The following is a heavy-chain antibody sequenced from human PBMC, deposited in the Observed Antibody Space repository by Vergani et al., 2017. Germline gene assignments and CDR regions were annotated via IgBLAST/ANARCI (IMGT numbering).Heavy chain of an antibody. D-gene: IGHD3-3*01. CDR3: AASRTIFGVVAFDY. CDR1: GGSISSGGYS. V-gene: IGHV4-30-2*01. Sequence: QLQLQESGSGRVKHSQTLSLTCAVSGGSISSGGYSWSWIRQPPGKGLEWIGYIYHSGSTYYNPSLKSRVTISVDRSKNQFSLKLSSVTAADTAVYYCAASRTIFGVVAFDYWGQGTLVTVSS. J-gene: IGHJ4*02. CDR2: IYHSGST.